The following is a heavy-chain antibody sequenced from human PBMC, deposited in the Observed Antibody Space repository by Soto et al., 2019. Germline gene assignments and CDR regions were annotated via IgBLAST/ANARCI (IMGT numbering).Heavy chain of an antibody. V-gene: IGHV3-23*01. CDR3: AKKGAYDYVWGSYRWGAFDI. Sequence: GGSLRLSCAASGFTFSSYAMSWVRQAPGKGLEWVSAISGSGGSTYYADSVKGRFTISRDNSKNTLYLQMNSLRAEDTAVYYCAKKGAYDYVWGSYRWGAFDIWGQGTMVTVSS. J-gene: IGHJ3*02. CDR2: ISGSGGST. D-gene: IGHD3-16*02. CDR1: GFTFSSYA.